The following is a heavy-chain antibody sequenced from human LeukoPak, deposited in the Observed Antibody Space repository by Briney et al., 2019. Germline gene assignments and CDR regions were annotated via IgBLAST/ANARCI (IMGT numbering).Heavy chain of an antibody. CDR3: ATVHSMANTAWWFDP. J-gene: IGHJ5*02. V-gene: IGHV1-46*01. Sequence: GASVKVSCKASGYTITNNYMHWVRQAPGQGLEWMGVINPSGTGTSYAQKFQGRITMSRDTSTSTVYMELSSLRSEDTAFYYCATVHSMANTAWWFDPWGQGTLVTVSS. CDR2: INPSGTGT. CDR1: GYTITNNY. D-gene: IGHD5-24*01.